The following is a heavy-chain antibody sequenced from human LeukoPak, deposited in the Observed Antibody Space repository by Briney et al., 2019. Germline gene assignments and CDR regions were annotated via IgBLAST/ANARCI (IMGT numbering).Heavy chain of an antibody. D-gene: IGHD3-22*01. V-gene: IGHV3-30*03. CDR3: ARDAAYDSSGALDY. CDR2: ISYDGSNK. Sequence: PGGSLRLSCAASGFTFSTYGMHWVRQAPGKGLEWVAVISYDGSNKYYADSVKGRFTIPRDNAKNSLYLQMNSLRAEDTAVYYCARDAAYDSSGALDYWGQGTLVTVSS. J-gene: IGHJ4*02. CDR1: GFTFSTYG.